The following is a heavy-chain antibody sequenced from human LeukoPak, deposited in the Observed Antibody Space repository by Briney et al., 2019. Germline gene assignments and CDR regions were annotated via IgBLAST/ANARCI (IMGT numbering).Heavy chain of an antibody. Sequence: PGRSLRLSCAASGFTFNIFGMHCVRQVPGNGLEWVAVLWANGKTAHYADSVKGRFTISRDSSENTLYLQMNSLRSEDTAVYYCVKESAADATFHFYYWGQGTLVTVSS. J-gene: IGHJ4*02. V-gene: IGHV3-33*06. CDR2: LWANGKTA. CDR1: GFTFNIFG. D-gene: IGHD6-13*01. CDR3: VKESAADATFHFYY.